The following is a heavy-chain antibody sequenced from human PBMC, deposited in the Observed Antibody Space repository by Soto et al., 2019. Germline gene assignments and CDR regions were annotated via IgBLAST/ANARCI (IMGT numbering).Heavy chain of an antibody. Sequence: WIWIRQPPGKGLEWIGYIYSSGDTSYNPSLKTRLTISLDTSKNQFSLRLTSVTAADTAVYYCVRGSEGYIEMFWGQGTMVTVSS. CDR2: IYSSGDT. V-gene: IGHV4-59*01. D-gene: IGHD6-13*01. CDR3: VRGSEGYIEMF. J-gene: IGHJ4*02.